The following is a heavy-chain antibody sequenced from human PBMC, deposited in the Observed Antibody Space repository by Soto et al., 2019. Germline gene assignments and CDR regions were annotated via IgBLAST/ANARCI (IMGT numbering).Heavy chain of an antibody. CDR1: GYTFTCYD. Sequence: EASVKVSCKASGYTFTCYDIYWVRQATGQGLEWMGWMNPNSGNTGYAQKFQGRVTMTRNTSISTAYMELSSLRSEDTAVYYCAREGRDKLGLYYYYYMDVWGKGPTVTVSS. CDR2: MNPNSGNT. CDR3: AREGRDKLGLYYYYYMDV. V-gene: IGHV1-8*01. J-gene: IGHJ6*03.